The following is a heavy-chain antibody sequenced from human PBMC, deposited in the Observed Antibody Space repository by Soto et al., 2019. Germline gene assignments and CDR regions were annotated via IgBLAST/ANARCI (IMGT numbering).Heavy chain of an antibody. CDR1: GFTLSSYS. D-gene: IGHD1-26*01. J-gene: IGHJ4*02. CDR2: ISTDSRTI. CDR3: ARDFAWAFDY. V-gene: IGHV3-48*02. Sequence: EVQLVESGGGLVQPGGSLRLPCVASGFTLSSYSMNWVRQAPGKGLEWVSYISTDSRTIHYADSVKGRFTISRDNAKNSLYLQMNSLRDEDTAVYYCARDFAWAFDYWGQGTLVTVSP.